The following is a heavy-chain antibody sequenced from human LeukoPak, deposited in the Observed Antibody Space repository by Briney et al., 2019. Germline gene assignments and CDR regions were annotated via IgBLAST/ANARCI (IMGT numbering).Heavy chain of an antibody. CDR1: VGTFSSYA. CDR3: ARGYDCSSTSCTTNWFDP. Sequence: SVNVSCKASVGTFSSYAISWVRQAPGQGLEWMGGIIPIFGTANYAQKFQGRVTITAEESTRTAYMDLSSLRSEDTAVYYCARGYDCSSTSCTTNWFDPWGQGTLVTVSS. V-gene: IGHV1-69*13. CDR2: IIPIFGTA. J-gene: IGHJ5*02. D-gene: IGHD2-2*01.